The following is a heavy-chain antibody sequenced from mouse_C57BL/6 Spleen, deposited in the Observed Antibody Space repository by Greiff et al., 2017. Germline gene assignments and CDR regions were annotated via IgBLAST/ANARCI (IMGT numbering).Heavy chain of an antibody. CDR2: IYPGSGST. J-gene: IGHJ3*01. CDR1: GYTFTSYW. V-gene: IGHV1-55*01. Sequence: QVQLQQPGAELVKPGASVKMSCKASGYTFTSYWITWVKQRPGQGLEWIGDIYPGSGSTNYNEKFKSKATLTVDTSSSTAYMQLSSLTSEDSAVYYCARGGLITTVAPFAYWGQETLVNVSA. D-gene: IGHD1-1*01. CDR3: ARGGLITTVAPFAY.